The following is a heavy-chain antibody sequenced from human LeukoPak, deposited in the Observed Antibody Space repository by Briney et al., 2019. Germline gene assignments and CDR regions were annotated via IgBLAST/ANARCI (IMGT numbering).Heavy chain of an antibody. CDR1: GFSFSEYK. V-gene: IGHV3-74*01. J-gene: IGHJ4*02. CDR3: ARQDILTSYYGVDY. CDR2: IHVDGSDT. D-gene: IGHD3-9*01. Sequence: GGSLRLSCAASGFSFSEYKMYWVRQPPGKGLVWVSRIHVDGSDTNYADSVKGRFTITRANAKTTLYLQMNTLRAEDPAVYYCARQDILTSYYGVDYWGQGTLVTVSS.